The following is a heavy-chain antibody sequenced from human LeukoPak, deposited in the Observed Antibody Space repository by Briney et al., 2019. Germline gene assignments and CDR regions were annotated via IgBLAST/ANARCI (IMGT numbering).Heavy chain of an antibody. CDR3: ARDSIHRRTTPFDY. Sequence: SETLSLTCTVSGGSISSSHWNWIRQSPGKGLEWIGYIYYSGSTYYNPSLKSRVTISVDTSKNQFSLKLSSVTAADTAVYYCARDSIHRRTTPFDYWGQGTLVTVSS. CDR1: GGSISSSH. CDR2: IYYSGST. J-gene: IGHJ4*02. V-gene: IGHV4-4*08. D-gene: IGHD1-7*01.